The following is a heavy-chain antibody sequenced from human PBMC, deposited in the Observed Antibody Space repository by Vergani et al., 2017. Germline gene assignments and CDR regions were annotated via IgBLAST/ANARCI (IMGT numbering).Heavy chain of an antibody. J-gene: IGHJ6*02. CDR2: IIPIFGTA. D-gene: IGHD2-2*01. Sequence: QVQLVQSGAEVKKPGASVKVSCKALGYTFTSYDINWVRQAPGQGLEWMGRIIPIFGTANYAQKFQGRVTITANESTSTAYMELSSLRSEDTAVYYCARTIEDIVVVPAAEYYYYYYGIDVWDQGTTVTVSS. CDR3: ARTIEDIVVVPAAEYYYYYYGIDV. V-gene: IGHV1-69*18. CDR1: GYTFTSYD.